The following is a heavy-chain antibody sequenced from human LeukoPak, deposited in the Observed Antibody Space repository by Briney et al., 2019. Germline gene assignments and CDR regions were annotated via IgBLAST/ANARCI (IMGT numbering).Heavy chain of an antibody. CDR2: IYPGDSDT. CDR3: ARRWESMEFFDY. V-gene: IGHV5-51*01. D-gene: IGHD1-26*01. Sequence: GESLKISCKGSGYSFSSYWIGWVRQMPGKGLEWMGIIYPGDSDTRYSPSFQGQVTISADKSISTAYLQWSSLKASDSAIYYCARRWESMEFFDYWGQGTLVTVSS. J-gene: IGHJ4*02. CDR1: GYSFSSYW.